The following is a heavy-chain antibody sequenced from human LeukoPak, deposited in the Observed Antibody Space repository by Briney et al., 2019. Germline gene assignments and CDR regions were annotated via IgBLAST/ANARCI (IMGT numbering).Heavy chain of an antibody. J-gene: IGHJ4*02. D-gene: IGHD2-8*01. V-gene: IGHV3-23*01. Sequence: GGSLRLSCAASGFSFSDTAMSWVRQAPGKGLEWVSTISGTADNTYYAESVKGRFSISRDNAKNTVYLQINDLRAEDTAVYYCAKDWLNGGSPLYYFGSWGQGALATVSS. CDR3: AKDWLNGGSPLYYFGS. CDR2: ISGTADNT. CDR1: GFSFSDTA.